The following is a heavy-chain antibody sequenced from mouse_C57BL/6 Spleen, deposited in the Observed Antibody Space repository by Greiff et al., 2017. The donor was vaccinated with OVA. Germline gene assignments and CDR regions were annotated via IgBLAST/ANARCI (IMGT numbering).Heavy chain of an antibody. V-gene: IGHV5-6*01. Sequence: DVHLVESGGDLVKPGGSLKLSCAASGFTFSSYGMSWVRQTPDKRLEWVATISSGGSYTYYPDSVKGRFTISRDNAKNTLYLQMGSLKSEDTAMYYCARQWGYWGQGTTLTVSS. J-gene: IGHJ2*01. CDR3: ARQWGY. CDR2: ISSGGSYT. CDR1: GFTFSSYG.